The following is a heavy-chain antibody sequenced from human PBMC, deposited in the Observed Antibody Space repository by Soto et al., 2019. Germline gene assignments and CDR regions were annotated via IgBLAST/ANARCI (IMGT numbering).Heavy chain of an antibody. CDR1: GGTLNSYT. CDR3: SISNSYGRGDF. Sequence: QVQLVQSGAEVKKPGSSVRVSCKASGGTLNSYTISWVRQAPGQGLEWMGGIIPVFGTTDYAQKFQGRVTITADQSTGTAYLDLFRLRAEATAIYYCSISNSYGRGDFWGQGTLVTVSS. J-gene: IGHJ4*02. V-gene: IGHV1-69*01. CDR2: IIPVFGTT. D-gene: IGHD3-16*01.